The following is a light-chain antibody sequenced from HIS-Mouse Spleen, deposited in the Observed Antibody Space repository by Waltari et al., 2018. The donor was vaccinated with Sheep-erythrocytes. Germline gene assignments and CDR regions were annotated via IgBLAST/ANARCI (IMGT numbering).Light chain of an antibody. CDR3: AAWDDSLSGVV. CDR2: RNN. Sequence: QSVLTQPPSASGTPGQRVTISCSGSSSNTGSNYVYWYQQLPATAPKLLLYRNNQRPSGVPDRFSGSKSGTSASLAISGLRSEDEADYYCAAWDDSLSGVVFGGGTKLTVL. J-gene: IGLJ2*01. CDR1: SSNTGSNY. V-gene: IGLV1-47*01.